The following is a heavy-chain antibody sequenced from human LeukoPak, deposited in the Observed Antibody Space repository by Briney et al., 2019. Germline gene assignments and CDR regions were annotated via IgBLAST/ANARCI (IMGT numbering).Heavy chain of an antibody. CDR1: GGSISSGAYY. V-gene: IGHV4-30-4*01. Sequence: SQTLSLTCAVSGGSISSGAYYWSWIRQPPGKGLEWVGYIYYSGRTYYNPSLKSRLIISVDTSKNQFSLKLSSVTAADKAVYYCARVADEFGDYGFDYWGQGALVTVSS. D-gene: IGHD4-17*01. CDR2: IYYSGRT. CDR3: ARVADEFGDYGFDY. J-gene: IGHJ4*02.